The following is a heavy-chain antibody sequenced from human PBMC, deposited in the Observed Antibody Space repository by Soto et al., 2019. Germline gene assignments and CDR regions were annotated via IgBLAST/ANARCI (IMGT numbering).Heavy chain of an antibody. CDR2: IIPIFGTA. D-gene: IGHD6-13*01. J-gene: IGHJ6*02. CDR3: ARVIAANYYYGMDV. V-gene: IGHV1-69*13. Sequence: SVKVSCKASGGTLSSYAISWVRQAPGQGLEWMGGIIPIFGTANYAQKFQGRVTITADESTGTAYMELSSLRSEDTAVYYCARVIAANYYYGMDVWGQGTTVTVSS. CDR1: GGTLSSYA.